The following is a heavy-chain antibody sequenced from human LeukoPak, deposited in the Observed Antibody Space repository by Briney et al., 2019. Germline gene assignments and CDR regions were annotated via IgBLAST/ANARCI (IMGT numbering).Heavy chain of an antibody. D-gene: IGHD3-10*02. CDR1: GFTFSSYG. CDR2: IWYDGSNK. CDR3: ARDLHYYVAMDV. V-gene: IGHV3-33*01. J-gene: IGHJ6*02. Sequence: GGSLRLSCAASGFTFSSYGMHWVRQAPGKGLEWVAGIWYDGSNKYYADSVKGRFTISRDNSKSMLFLQLNSLRAEDTALYYCARDLHYYVAMDVWGQGTTVTVSS.